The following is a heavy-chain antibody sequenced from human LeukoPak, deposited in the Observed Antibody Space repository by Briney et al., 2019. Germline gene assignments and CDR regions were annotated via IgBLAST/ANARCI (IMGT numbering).Heavy chain of an antibody. V-gene: IGHV4-34*01. J-gene: IGHJ4*02. D-gene: IGHD2-21*01. Sequence: PSETLSLTCAVYGGSFSGYYCSSIRQPPGKGLEWIGEINHSGSTNYNPSLKSRVTISGDTSKNQFSLKLSSVTAADTAVYYCAREQYCGGDCFGIRWYYFDYWGQGTLVTVSS. CDR3: AREQYCGGDCFGIRWYYFDY. CDR2: INHSGST. CDR1: GGSFSGYY.